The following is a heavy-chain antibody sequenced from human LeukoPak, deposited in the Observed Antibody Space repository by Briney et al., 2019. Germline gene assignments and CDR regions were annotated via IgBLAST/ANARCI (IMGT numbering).Heavy chain of an antibody. J-gene: IGHJ5*02. CDR2: IYPADSDI. V-gene: IGHV5-51*01. Sequence: GESLKISCKGSGYSINNYWIGWVRQMPGKGLEWMGIIYPADSDIRYSPSFQGQVTISADKSISTAYLQWSSLKASDTAIYYCARQEYCSGGSCYTWFDPWGQGTLVIVSS. CDR3: ARQEYCSGGSCYTWFDP. D-gene: IGHD2-15*01. CDR1: GYSINNYW.